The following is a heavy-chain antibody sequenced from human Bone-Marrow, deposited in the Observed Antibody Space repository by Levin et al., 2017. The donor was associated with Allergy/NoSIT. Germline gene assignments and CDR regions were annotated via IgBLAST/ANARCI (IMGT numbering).Heavy chain of an antibody. D-gene: IGHD2-2*03. V-gene: IGHV3-30*04. J-gene: IGHJ4*02. CDR3: TRNGMDMDY. CDR1: GFTFSTYP. CDR2: ISYDGSGE. Sequence: LSLTCAASGFTFSTYPFHWVRQAPGKGLEWVALISYDGSGEFYQDSVKGRFTISRDNSKSTVYLQMNSLRAEDTALYYCTRNGMDMDYWGQGTPVTVSS.